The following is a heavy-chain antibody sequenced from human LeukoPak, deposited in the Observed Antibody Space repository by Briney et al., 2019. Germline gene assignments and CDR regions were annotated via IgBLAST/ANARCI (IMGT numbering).Heavy chain of an antibody. CDR3: CGSGWFAGPFGY. D-gene: IGHD6-19*01. V-gene: IGHV4-30-4*01. CDR2: IYYSGST. Sequence: SQTLSLTCTVSGGSISSGDYYWSWIRQPPGKGLEWIGYIYYSGSTYYNPSLKSRVTISVDTSKNQFSLKLSSVTAADTAVYYCCGSGWFAGPFGYWGQGALVTVSS. CDR1: GGSISSGDYY. J-gene: IGHJ4*02.